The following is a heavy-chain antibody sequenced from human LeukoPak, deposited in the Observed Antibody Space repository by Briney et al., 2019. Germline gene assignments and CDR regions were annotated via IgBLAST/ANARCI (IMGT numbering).Heavy chain of an antibody. D-gene: IGHD1-26*01. CDR1: GGSISSYY. CDR3: ARSVFGGGSYSFDP. V-gene: IGHV4-59*08. J-gene: IGHJ5*02. CDR2: ISNSGST. Sequence: SETLSLTCNVSGGSISSYYWSWIRQPPGKGLEWIGYISNSGSTDYSPSLKSRVTISVDTSKNQFSLKLSSVTAADTAVYYCARSVFGGGSYSFDPWGQGTLVTVSS.